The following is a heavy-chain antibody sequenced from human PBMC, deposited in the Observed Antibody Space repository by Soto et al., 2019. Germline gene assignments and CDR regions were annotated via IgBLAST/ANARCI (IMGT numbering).Heavy chain of an antibody. V-gene: IGHV1-69*01. CDR1: VGTFSSYA. D-gene: IGHD2-15*01. Sequence: KVSCRASVGTFSSYAISWVRQAPGQGLEWMGGIIPIFGTANYAQKFQGRVTITADESTSTAYMELSSLRSEDTAVYYCARPRYCSGGSCYSIDYYYGMDVWGQGTTVTVSS. CDR2: IIPIFGTA. CDR3: ARPRYCSGGSCYSIDYYYGMDV. J-gene: IGHJ6*02.